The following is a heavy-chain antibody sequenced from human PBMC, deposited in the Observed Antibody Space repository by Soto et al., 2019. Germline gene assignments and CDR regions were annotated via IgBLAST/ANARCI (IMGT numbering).Heavy chain of an antibody. CDR3: VSRAVFGVIALSSKAWFDP. D-gene: IGHD3-3*01. Sequence: QVQLVQSGAEVRKPGSSVRVSCKASGGTFNSYAFSWVRQAPGQGLEWMGGIIPVFSATHYAQSFEGRVTISANEATKTVDLDFSSLESDDTAVYFCVSRAVFGVIALSSKAWFDPWGQGNLVIVSS. J-gene: IGHJ5*02. CDR2: IIPVFSAT. CDR1: GGTFNSYA. V-gene: IGHV1-69*01.